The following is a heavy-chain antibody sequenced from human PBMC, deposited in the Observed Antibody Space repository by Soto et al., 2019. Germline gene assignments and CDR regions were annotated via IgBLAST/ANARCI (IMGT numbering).Heavy chain of an antibody. CDR3: AAVPYYYDSSGYYYFGRFDY. Sequence: SVKVSCKASGGTFSSSAVQWVRQARGQRLEWIGWIVVGSGNTNYAQKFQERVTITRDMSTSTAYMELSSLRSEDTAVYYCAAVPYYYDSSGYYYFGRFDYWGQGTLVTVSS. D-gene: IGHD3-22*01. CDR2: IVVGSGNT. V-gene: IGHV1-58*01. J-gene: IGHJ4*02. CDR1: GGTFSSSA.